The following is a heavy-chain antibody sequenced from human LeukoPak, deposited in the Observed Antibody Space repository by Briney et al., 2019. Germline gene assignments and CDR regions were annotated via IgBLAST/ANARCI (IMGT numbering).Heavy chain of an antibody. V-gene: IGHV2-5*02. CDR3: AHRSGEGVYFDY. Sequence: SGPTLVKPTQTLTLTCTFSGFSLSTRGVGVGWIRRPPGKALEWLALIYWDDDKRYSPSLKSRLTITKDTSKNQVVLTMTNMDPVDTATYYCAHRSGEGVYFDYWGQGTLVTVSS. D-gene: IGHD3-10*01. CDR1: GFSLSTRGVG. J-gene: IGHJ4*02. CDR2: IYWDDDK.